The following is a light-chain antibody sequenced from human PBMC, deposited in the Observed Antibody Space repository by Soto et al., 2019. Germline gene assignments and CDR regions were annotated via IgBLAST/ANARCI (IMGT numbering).Light chain of an antibody. Sequence: QSALTQPASVSGSPGQSITISCTGTSSDVGSYNLVSWYQQHPGKAPKLMIYEGSKRPSGVSNRFSGSKSGNTASLTISGLPAEDEADYYCCSYAGRSTWYVFGTGTKLTVL. CDR1: SSDVGSYNL. CDR2: EGS. CDR3: CSYAGRSTWYV. J-gene: IGLJ1*01. V-gene: IGLV2-23*01.